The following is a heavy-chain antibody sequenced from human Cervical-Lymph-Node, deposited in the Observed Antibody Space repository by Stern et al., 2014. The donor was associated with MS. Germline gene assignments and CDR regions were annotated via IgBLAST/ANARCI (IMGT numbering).Heavy chain of an antibody. V-gene: IGHV4-61*02. D-gene: IGHD4-23*01. CDR1: GGSINSGAYY. J-gene: IGHJ4*02. CDR2: IYSSGYT. CDR3: AKESGTVAA. Sequence: QVQLQESGPGQVRPSQTLSLTCTVSGGSINSGAYYWNWIRQSAGKGLEWIGHIYSSGYTNYNPSHKSRTTIATDTPGTQFSRKVNSETAADTAVYYCAKESGTVAAWGQGTLVTVSS.